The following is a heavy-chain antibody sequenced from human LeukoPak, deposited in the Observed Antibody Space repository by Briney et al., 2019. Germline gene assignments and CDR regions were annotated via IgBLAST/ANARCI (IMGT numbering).Heavy chain of an antibody. D-gene: IGHD1-26*01. CDR3: ARASRGLSGSQIDY. CDR1: GYTFTGYY. J-gene: IGHJ4*02. CDR2: INPNSGGT. Sequence: ASVKVSCKASGYTFTGYYMHWVRQAPGQGLEWMGWINPNSGGTNYAQKFQGWVTMTRDTSISTAYMELSRLRSDDTAVYYCARASRGLSGSQIDYWGQGTLVTVSS. V-gene: IGHV1-2*04.